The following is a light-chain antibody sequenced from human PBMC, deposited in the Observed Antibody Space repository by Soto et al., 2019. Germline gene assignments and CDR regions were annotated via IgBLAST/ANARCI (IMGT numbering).Light chain of an antibody. CDR1: QSISTY. J-gene: IGKJ5*01. CDR2: AAS. Sequence: AIQVTQSPSSVSPSRGDRVPVTCRASQSISTYFTRYQQKEGLAPKLLIYAASSLQSGGPSRFSGSGSATEFTRTISSRQPEDFATYYGQQFNSHPIPVGQGTRLEIK. CDR3: QQFNSHPIP. V-gene: IGKV1-13*02.